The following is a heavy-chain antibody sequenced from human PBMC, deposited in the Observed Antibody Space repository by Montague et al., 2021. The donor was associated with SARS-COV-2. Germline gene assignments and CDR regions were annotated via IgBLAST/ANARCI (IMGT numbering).Heavy chain of an antibody. CDR1: GFIFSSYG. Sequence: SLRLSCAASGFIFSSYGMHWVRQAPGKGLEWVAHIWYDGSNENYVDSVKGRFTISRDNFKSTLYLQMNSLRAEDTAIYYCARGSVGGYYFDHWGQGTLVTVSS. D-gene: IGHD1-26*01. CDR3: ARGSVGGYYFDH. J-gene: IGHJ4*02. CDR2: IWYDGSNE. V-gene: IGHV3-33*01.